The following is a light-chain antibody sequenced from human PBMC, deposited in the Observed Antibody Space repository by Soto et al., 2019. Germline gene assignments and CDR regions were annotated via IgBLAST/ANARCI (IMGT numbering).Light chain of an antibody. CDR2: GAS. V-gene: IGKV3-20*01. J-gene: IGKJ2*01. Sequence: IVLTQSPGTLSLSPGERATLSCRASQSVSSSYLAWYQQKPSQAPRLLIYGASSRATGIPDRFSGSGSGTDFTLTISRLEPEDFAVYDCQQFGNSPPYTFGQGTKLEIK. CDR1: QSVSSSY. CDR3: QQFGNSPPYT.